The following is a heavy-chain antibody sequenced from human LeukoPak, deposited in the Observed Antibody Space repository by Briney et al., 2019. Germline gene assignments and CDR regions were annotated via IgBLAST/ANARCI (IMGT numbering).Heavy chain of an antibody. J-gene: IGHJ5*02. CDR2: INSDGDST. CDR3: ARHLTYGGWNL. V-gene: IGHV3-74*01. CDR1: GFAFNTYW. Sequence: PGGPLRLSCAASGFAFNTYWMHWVRHTPGKGLVWVSRINSDGDSTTYADPVKGRFTISRDNAKNTLFLQMSSLRAEDTALYYCARHLTYGGWNLWGQGTLVTVSS. D-gene: IGHD4-23*01.